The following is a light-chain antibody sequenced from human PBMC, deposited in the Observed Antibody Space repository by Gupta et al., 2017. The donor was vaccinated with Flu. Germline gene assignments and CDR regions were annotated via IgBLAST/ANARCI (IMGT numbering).Light chain of an antibody. V-gene: IGKV1-16*02. CDR1: QCISTY. CDR2: AAS. CDR3: QHDNSFPRT. Sequence: DIQMTQSPSSLYASVGDRVTITCRASQCISTYLAWFQQKPGRAPKSLNDAASRLQSGVPSKCSGSCSRTDSTLTISSLQPEDFATYYRQHDNSFPRTFGQGTKVEIK. J-gene: IGKJ4*01.